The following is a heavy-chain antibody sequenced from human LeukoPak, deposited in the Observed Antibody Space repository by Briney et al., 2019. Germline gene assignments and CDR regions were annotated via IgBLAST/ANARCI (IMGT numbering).Heavy chain of an antibody. CDR2: IRSKAYGGTI. J-gene: IGHJ4*02. V-gene: IGHV3-49*04. CDR1: GFTFGDYA. CDR3: TRRVKSSGWPFDY. D-gene: IGHD6-19*01. Sequence: PGRSLRLSCTTSGFTFGDYAMTWVRQAPGKGLEWVGFIRSKAYGGTIEYDASVKGRFTISRDDSKSIAYLQMNSLKTEDTAVYYCTRRVKSSGWPFDYWGQGTLVTVSS.